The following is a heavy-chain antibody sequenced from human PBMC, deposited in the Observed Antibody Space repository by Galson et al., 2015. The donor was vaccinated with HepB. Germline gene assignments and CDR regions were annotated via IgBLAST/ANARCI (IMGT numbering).Heavy chain of an antibody. V-gene: IGHV1-3*01. D-gene: IGHD3-10*01. CDR2: INAGSGNT. J-gene: IGHJ4*02. Sequence: SVKVSCKASGYTFTSYAMHWVRQAPGQRLEWMGWINAGSGNTKYSQRFQGRVTITRDTSASTAYMELSSLRSEDTAVYYCARDFGSGSYYLYWGQGTLVTVSS. CDR1: GYTFTSYA. CDR3: ARDFGSGSYYLY.